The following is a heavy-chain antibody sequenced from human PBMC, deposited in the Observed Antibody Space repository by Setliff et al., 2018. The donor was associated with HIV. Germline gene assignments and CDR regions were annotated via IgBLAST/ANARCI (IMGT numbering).Heavy chain of an antibody. CDR3: AREATPRHSSGWVYFDY. V-gene: IGHV3-66*01. J-gene: IGHJ4*02. Sequence: GGSLRLSCAASGFTVSSNYMSWVRQAPGKGLEWVSVIYSVCSTYYADSVKGRFTISRDNSKNTRFEQMNTLRVEDTAVYDCAREATPRHSSGWVYFDYWGQGRMVTVSS. CDR2: IYSVCST. D-gene: IGHD6-19*01. CDR1: GFTVSSNY.